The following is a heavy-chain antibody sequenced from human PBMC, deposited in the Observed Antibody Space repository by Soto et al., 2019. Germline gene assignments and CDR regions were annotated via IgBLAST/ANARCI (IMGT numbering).Heavy chain of an antibody. V-gene: IGHV1-69*01. D-gene: IGHD3-22*01. J-gene: IGHJ2*01. Sequence: QVQLVQSGAEVKKPGSSVKVSCKASGGTFSSYAISWVRQAPAQGLEWMGGIIPIFGTANYAQKFQGRVTITADESTSTAYMELSSLRSEDTAVYYCASSRYYYDRYWYFDLWGRGTLVTVSS. CDR3: ASSRYYYDRYWYFDL. CDR2: IIPIFGTA. CDR1: GGTFSSYA.